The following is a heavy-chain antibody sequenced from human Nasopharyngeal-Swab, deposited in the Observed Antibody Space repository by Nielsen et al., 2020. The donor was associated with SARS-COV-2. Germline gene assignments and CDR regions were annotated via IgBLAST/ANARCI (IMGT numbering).Heavy chain of an antibody. J-gene: IGHJ4*02. CDR1: GFTFSSYG. V-gene: IGHV3-30*03. CDR2: ISYDGSNK. CDR3: ARDSAGDAPDY. D-gene: IGHD4-17*01. Sequence: GGSLRLSCAASGFTFSSYGMHWVRQAPGKGLEWVAVISYDGSNKYYADSVKGRFTISRGNSKNTLYLQMNSLRAEDTAVYYCARDSAGDAPDYWGQGTLVTVSS.